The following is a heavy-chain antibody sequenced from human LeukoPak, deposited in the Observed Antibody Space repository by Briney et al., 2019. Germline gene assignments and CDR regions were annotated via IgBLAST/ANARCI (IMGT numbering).Heavy chain of an antibody. CDR1: GFTFSSSE. Sequence: KPGGSLRLSCAASGFTFSSSEMNWVRQAPGKGLEWVSSISSSSSYIYYADSVKGRFTISRDNAKNSLYLQMNSLRAEDTAVYYCAALIGGIAVAVSNSPSRLQHWGQGTLVTVSS. V-gene: IGHV3-21*01. D-gene: IGHD6-19*01. J-gene: IGHJ1*01. CDR3: AALIGGIAVAVSNSPSRLQH. CDR2: ISSSSSYI.